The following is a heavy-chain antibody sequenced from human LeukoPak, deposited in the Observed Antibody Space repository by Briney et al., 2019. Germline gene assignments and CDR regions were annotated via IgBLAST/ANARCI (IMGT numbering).Heavy chain of an antibody. CDR2: INAGNGNT. CDR1: GYTFTSYA. J-gene: IGHJ3*02. V-gene: IGHV1-3*01. D-gene: IGHD3-22*01. Sequence: ASVKVSCKASGYTFTSYAMHWVRQAPGQRLEWMGWINAGNGNTKYSQKFQGRVTITRDTSASTAYMELSSLRSEDTAVYYCAGDPRINYYDSSGDAFDIWGQGTMVTVSS. CDR3: AGDPRINYYDSSGDAFDI.